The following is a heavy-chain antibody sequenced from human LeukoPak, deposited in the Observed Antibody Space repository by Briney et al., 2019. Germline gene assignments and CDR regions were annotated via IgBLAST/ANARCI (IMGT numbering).Heavy chain of an antibody. CDR1: GGSISGSSYY. J-gene: IGHJ6*03. CDR2: IYYSGST. V-gene: IGHV4-39*01. CDR3: ARGGYYYYYMDV. Sequence: SETLSLTCTVSGGSISGSSYYWGWIRQPPGKGLEWIGNIYYSGSTYDNPSLESRVTITVDTSKNQFSLKLTSVTAADTAVYYCARGGYYYYYMDVWGTGTTVTVSS.